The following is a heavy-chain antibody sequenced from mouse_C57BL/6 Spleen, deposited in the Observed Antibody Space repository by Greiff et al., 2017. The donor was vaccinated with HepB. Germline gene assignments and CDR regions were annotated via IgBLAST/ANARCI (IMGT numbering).Heavy chain of an antibody. CDR3: EREGITTVLAPYFDY. J-gene: IGHJ2*01. D-gene: IGHD1-1*01. V-gene: IGHV1-82*01. CDR1: GYAFSSSW. Sequence: VQLQHSGPELVKPGASVKISCKASGYAFSSSWMNWVKQRPGKGLEWIGRIYPGDGDTNYTGTFKGKATLTADKSASTAYMQLSSLTSEDSAVYFCEREGITTVLAPYFDYWGQGTTLTVSS. CDR2: IYPGDGDT.